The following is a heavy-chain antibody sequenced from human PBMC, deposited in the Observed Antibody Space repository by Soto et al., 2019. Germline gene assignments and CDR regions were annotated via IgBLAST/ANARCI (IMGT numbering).Heavy chain of an antibody. CDR1: GGTFSSYA. Sequence: SVKFSCKASGGTFSSYAISCVRQAPGQGLEWMGAIIPIFGTANYAQKFQGRVTITADKSTSTAYMELSSLRSEDTAVYYCARSGVRYSGSYSHYWGQGTLVTVSS. CDR2: IIPIFGTA. D-gene: IGHD1-26*01. J-gene: IGHJ4*02. CDR3: ARSGVRYSGSYSHY. V-gene: IGHV1-69*06.